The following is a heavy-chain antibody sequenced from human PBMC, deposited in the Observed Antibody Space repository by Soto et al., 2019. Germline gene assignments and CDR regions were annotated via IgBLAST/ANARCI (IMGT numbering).Heavy chain of an antibody. D-gene: IGHD1-1*01. CDR1: GFTFSSYW. J-gene: IGHJ4*02. V-gene: IGHV3-74*01. CDR3: ARGNWNDASSSDYFDY. Sequence: EVQLVESGGGLVQPGGSLRLSCAASGFTFSSYWMHWVRQAPGKGLVWVPRINSDGSSTSYADSVKGRFTISRDNAKNTLYLQMNSLRAEDTAVYYCARGNWNDASSSDYFDYWGQGTLVTVSS. CDR2: INSDGSST.